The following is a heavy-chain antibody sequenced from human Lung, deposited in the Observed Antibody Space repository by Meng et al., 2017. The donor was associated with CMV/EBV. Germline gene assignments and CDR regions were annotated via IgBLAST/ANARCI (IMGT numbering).Heavy chain of an antibody. J-gene: IGHJ4*02. CDR2: ISSSSGTI. D-gene: IGHD3-22*01. CDR3: ARERADYYDTKQTLDY. V-gene: IGHV3-48*04. Sequence: GESLKISCAASGFTFRTYSMNWVRQAPGKGLEWVSHISSSSGTIYYADSVKGRFTVSRDNAKNSLYLQMNSLRAEDTAVYYCARERADYYDTKQTLDYWGLGTLVTVSS. CDR1: GFTFRTYS.